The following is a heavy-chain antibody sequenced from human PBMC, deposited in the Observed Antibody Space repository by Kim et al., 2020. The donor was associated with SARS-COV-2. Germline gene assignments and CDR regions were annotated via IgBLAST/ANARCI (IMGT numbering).Heavy chain of an antibody. Sequence: GGSLRLSCAASGFTFDDYAMHWVRQAPGKGLEWVSGISWNSGSIGYADSVKGRFTISRDNAKNSLYLQMNSLRAEDTALYYCAKDKGAAGSGSSFDYWGQGTLVTVSS. CDR3: AKDKGAAGSGSSFDY. CDR1: GFTFDDYA. J-gene: IGHJ4*02. CDR2: ISWNSGSI. D-gene: IGHD3-10*01. V-gene: IGHV3-9*01.